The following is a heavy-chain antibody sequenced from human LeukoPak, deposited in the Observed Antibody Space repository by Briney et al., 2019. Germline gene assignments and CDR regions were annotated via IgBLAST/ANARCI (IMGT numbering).Heavy chain of an antibody. CDR1: GFTFRNYA. J-gene: IGHJ6*03. D-gene: IGHD1-26*01. CDR3: AKGRGWEASYYYYYMDV. CDR2: IRYDGSNK. Sequence: GGSLRLSCAASGFTFRNYATHWVRQAPGKGLEWVAFIRYDGSNKYYTDSVKGRFTISRDNSKNTLYLQMNSLRAEDTAVYYCAKGRGWEASYYYYYMDVWGKGTTVTISS. V-gene: IGHV3-30*02.